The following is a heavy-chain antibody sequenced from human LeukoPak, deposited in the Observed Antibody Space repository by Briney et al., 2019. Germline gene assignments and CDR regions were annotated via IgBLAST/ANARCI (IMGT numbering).Heavy chain of an antibody. CDR1: GFTFSSYS. V-gene: IGHV3-21*01. Sequence: PGGSLRLSCAASGFTFSSYSMNWVRQAPGKGLEWVSSISSSSSYIYYADSVKGRFTISRDNAKNSLYLQMNSLRAEDTAVYYCARDTTRAGTGWFDPWGQGTLVTVSS. D-gene: IGHD1-7*01. CDR3: ARDTTRAGTGWFDP. J-gene: IGHJ5*02. CDR2: ISSSSSYI.